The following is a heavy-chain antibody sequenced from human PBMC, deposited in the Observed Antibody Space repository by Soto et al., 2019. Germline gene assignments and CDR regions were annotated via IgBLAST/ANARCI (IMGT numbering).Heavy chain of an antibody. D-gene: IGHD1-1*01. J-gene: IGHJ4*02. Sequence: QPGGSLRLSCAASGFTFSSYEMNWVRQAPGKGLEWVSYISSGGTTIYYADSVKGRFTISRDNAKNTLYLQMTSLTPDDTGVYYCTASNLGVDFWGPGTLVTVSS. CDR3: TASNLGVDF. CDR2: ISSGGTTI. CDR1: GFTFSSYE. V-gene: IGHV3-48*03.